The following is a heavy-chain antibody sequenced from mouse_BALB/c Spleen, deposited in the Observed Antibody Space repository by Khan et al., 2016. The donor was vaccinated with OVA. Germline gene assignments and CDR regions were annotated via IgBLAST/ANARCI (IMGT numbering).Heavy chain of an antibody. D-gene: IGHD1-2*01. CDR2: ISYSGST. CDR3: ARTARIKY. J-gene: IGHJ2*01. Sequence: EVQLVESGPGLVKPSQSLSLTCTVTGYSITSGYGWNWLRQFPGNKLEWMGYISYSGSTNYNPSLKSRISITRATSKNQFFLQLNSVTTEDTATHYCARTARIKYWGQGTTLTVSS. CDR1: GYSITSGYG. V-gene: IGHV3-2*02.